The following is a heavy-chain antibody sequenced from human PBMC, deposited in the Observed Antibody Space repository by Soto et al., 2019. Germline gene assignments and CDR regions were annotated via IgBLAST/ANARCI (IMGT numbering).Heavy chain of an antibody. D-gene: IGHD5-18*01. J-gene: IGHJ6*02. Sequence: QVQLVQSGAEVKKPGSSVKVSCKASGGTFSSYAISWVRQAPGQGLEWMGGIIPIFGTANYAQKFQGRVTINADESTSTAYMELSSLRSEDTAVYYCARGSRKGTYSYGYYYYYGMDVWGQGTTVTVSS. CDR3: ARGSRKGTYSYGYYYYYGMDV. CDR2: IIPIFGTA. V-gene: IGHV1-69*01. CDR1: GGTFSSYA.